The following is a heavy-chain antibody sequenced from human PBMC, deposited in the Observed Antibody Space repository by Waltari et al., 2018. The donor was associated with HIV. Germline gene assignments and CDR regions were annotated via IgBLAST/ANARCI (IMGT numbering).Heavy chain of an antibody. CDR2: IWYDGSNK. D-gene: IGHD3-10*01. Sequence: QVQLVESVGGVVQPGRSLRLSCAASGFTFSSYGMHWVRQAPGKGLEWVAVIWYDGSNKYYADSVKGRFTISRDNSKNTLYLQMNSLRAEDTAVYYCAREQYYGSGSRDAFDIWGQGTMVTVSS. V-gene: IGHV3-33*01. J-gene: IGHJ3*02. CDR1: GFTFSSYG. CDR3: AREQYYGSGSRDAFDI.